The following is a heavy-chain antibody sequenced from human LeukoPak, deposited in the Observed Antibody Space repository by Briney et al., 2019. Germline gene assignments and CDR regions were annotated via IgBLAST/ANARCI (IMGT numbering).Heavy chain of an antibody. J-gene: IGHJ4*02. Sequence: GGSLRLSCAASGFSFSNYSMNWVRQAPGKGLEWVSYISRSSSTIYYADSVKGRFTISRDNAKKSLYLQMNSLRAEDMAVYYCARVRYRLAETYIDYWGQGTLVTVSS. CDR1: GFSFSNYS. CDR3: ARVRYRLAETYIDY. D-gene: IGHD3-16*01. CDR2: ISRSSSTI. V-gene: IGHV3-48*01.